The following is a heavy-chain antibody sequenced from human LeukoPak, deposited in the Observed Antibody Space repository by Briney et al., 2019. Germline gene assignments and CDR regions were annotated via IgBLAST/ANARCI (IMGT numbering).Heavy chain of an antibody. V-gene: IGHV1-2*02. CDR2: LNPDSGGT. CDR1: GYTFTDYY. Sequence: ASVKVSCKASGYTFTDYYIHFVRQAPGQPLEWMGWLNPDSGGTNYAPKFRGRVTMTRDISVNTAYMEVTRLISDDTAMYYCAREVDKVTTFRSLYLDYWGQGSLVTVSS. CDR3: AREVDKVTTFRSLYLDY. D-gene: IGHD5-12*01. J-gene: IGHJ4*02.